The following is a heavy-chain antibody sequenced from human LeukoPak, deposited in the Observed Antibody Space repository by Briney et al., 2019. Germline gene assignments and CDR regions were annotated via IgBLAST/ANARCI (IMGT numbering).Heavy chain of an antibody. V-gene: IGHV3-21*01. J-gene: IGHJ6*03. CDR1: GFTFSSYS. Sequence: PGGSLRLSCAASGFTFSSYSMNWVRQAPGKGLEWVSSISRSSSYINYADSVKGRFTSSRDNAKNSLYLQMNSLRAEDTAVYYCARDLRYMDVWGKGTTVTVSS. CDR3: ARDLRYMDV. CDR2: ISRSSSYI.